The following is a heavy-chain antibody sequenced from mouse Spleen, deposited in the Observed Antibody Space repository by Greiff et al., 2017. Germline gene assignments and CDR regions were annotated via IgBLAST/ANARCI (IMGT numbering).Heavy chain of an antibody. Sequence: QVQLQQSGAELVKPGASVKMSCKASGYTFTSYWITWVKQRPGQGLEWIGDIYPGSGSTNYNEKFKSKATLTVDTSSSTAYMELRSLTSEDSAVYYCTRSGTMVDGGQGTTLTVSS. J-gene: IGHJ2*01. D-gene: IGHD1-1*02. V-gene: IGHV1-55*01. CDR1: GYTFTSYW. CDR2: IYPGSGST. CDR3: TRSGTMVD.